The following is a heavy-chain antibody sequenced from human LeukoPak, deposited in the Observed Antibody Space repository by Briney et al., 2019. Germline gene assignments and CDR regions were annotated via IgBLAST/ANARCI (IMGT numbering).Heavy chain of an antibody. V-gene: IGHV3-21*01. Sequence: GGSLRLSCVASGFTFNTYWMNWVRQAPGKGLEWVSSISSSSSYIYYADSVKGRFTISRDNAKNSLYLQMNSLRAEDTAVYYCARDVGEYWGQGTLVTVSS. D-gene: IGHD1-26*01. CDR2: ISSSSSYI. CDR3: ARDVGEY. J-gene: IGHJ4*02. CDR1: GFTFNTYW.